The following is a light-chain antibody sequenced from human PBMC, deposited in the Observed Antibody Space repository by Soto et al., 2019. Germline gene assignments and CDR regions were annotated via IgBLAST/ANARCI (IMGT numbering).Light chain of an antibody. CDR2: FSS. CDR1: QSLLHSNGNTY. CDR3: MQALQTPS. Sequence: DIVMTQSPLSLPVTPGEPASISCRSSQSLLHSNGNTYLDWYLQRPGRSPQLLIYFSSRRASGVPDRFSRSGSGTDFTLKISRVEAEDVGVYYCMQALQTPSFGGGTKVEIK. J-gene: IGKJ4*01. V-gene: IGKV2-28*01.